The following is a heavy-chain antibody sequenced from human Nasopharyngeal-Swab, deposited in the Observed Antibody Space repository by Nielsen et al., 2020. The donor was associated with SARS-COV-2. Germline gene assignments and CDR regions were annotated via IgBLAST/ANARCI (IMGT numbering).Heavy chain of an antibody. D-gene: IGHD6-13*01. Sequence: GESLKISCAASGFSFNSYDVNWVRQAAGGGLEWISYDRTSGGTIKNADSVKGRFTISRDNTQNSLYLQMKSLRAEDTAVYYCATLSAGGNWFDSWGQGTLVTVSS. CDR1: GFSFNSYD. CDR3: ATLSAGGNWFDS. V-gene: IGHV3-48*03. J-gene: IGHJ5*01. CDR2: DRTSGGTI.